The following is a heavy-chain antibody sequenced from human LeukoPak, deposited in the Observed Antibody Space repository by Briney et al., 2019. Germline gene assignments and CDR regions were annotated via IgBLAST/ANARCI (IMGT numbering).Heavy chain of an antibody. CDR1: GFIFSTYW. V-gene: IGHV3-74*01. Sequence: PGGSLRLSCAASGFIFSTYWMHWVRQAPGKGLVWVSRVNSDESRTSYADSVKGRFTISRDNAKNTLYLQMNSLRVEDTAVYNCAREYGSGTYYGMDVWGQGTTVTVSS. CDR2: VNSDESRT. D-gene: IGHD3-10*01. J-gene: IGHJ6*02. CDR3: AREYGSGTYYGMDV.